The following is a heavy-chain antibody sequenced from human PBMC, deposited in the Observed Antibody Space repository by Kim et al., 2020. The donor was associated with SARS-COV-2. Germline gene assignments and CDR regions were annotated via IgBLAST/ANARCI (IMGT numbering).Heavy chain of an antibody. CDR3: AGGIGWLIQH. Sequence: GGSLRLSCAASGFTPSIHWMNWVRQTPGKGLEWVANINHDGTDTRYVESVKGRFTISRDSATTAMYLQMNSLRAEDTAVYYCAGGIGWLIQHWGQGTLVTVSS. V-gene: IGHV3-7*05. J-gene: IGHJ1*01. D-gene: IGHD6-19*01. CDR2: INHDGTDT. CDR1: GFTPSIHW.